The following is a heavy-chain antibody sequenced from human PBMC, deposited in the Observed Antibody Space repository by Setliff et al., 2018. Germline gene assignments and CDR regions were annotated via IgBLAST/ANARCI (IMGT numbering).Heavy chain of an antibody. V-gene: IGHV1-2*02. CDR1: GYSFTGYY. D-gene: IGHD3-22*01. CDR3: ARRVSYDNSGYPLGY. Sequence: ASVKVSCKASGYSFTGYYMHWVRQDPGQGLEWMGWINLNGGGTNYAQNFQGRVTMTRDTSINTVYMDLSGLTSDDTAVYFCARRVSYDNSGYPLGYWGQGTLVTVSS. CDR2: INLNGGGT. J-gene: IGHJ4*02.